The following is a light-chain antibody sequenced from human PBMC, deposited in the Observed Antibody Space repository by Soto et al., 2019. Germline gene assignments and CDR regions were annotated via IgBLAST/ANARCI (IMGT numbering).Light chain of an antibody. V-gene: IGLV2-23*02. Sequence: QSALTQPASVSGSPGQSITISCTGTSSDVGSYNLVSWYQQLPGKAPKLMIYEVTKRPSGISNRFSGSKSANTASLTISGLQADDEADYYCCSYAGSSTYVFGAGTKLTVL. CDR3: CSYAGSSTYV. J-gene: IGLJ1*01. CDR2: EVT. CDR1: SSDVGSYNL.